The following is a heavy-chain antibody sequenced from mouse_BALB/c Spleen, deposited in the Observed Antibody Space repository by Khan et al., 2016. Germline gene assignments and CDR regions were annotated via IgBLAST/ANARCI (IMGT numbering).Heavy chain of an antibody. V-gene: IGHV1-77*01. CDR2: IYPGSGNT. CDR1: GYTFTDYY. J-gene: IGHJ2*01. D-gene: IGHD2-2*01. Sequence: QVQLQQSGAELARPGASVKLSCKASGYTFTDYYINWVKQRTGQGLEWIGEIYPGSGNTYYNEKFKGKATLTADKSSSTAYMQLSSLTSEDSAVYFCARSVDYGSYFDYWGQGTTLTVSS. CDR3: ARSVDYGSYFDY.